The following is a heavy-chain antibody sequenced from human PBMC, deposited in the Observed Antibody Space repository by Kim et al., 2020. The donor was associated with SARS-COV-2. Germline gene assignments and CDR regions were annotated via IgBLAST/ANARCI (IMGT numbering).Heavy chain of an antibody. J-gene: IGHJ4*02. CDR3: ARVDGSGSYYKF. CDR1: GFTFSAFS. Sequence: GVSLRLSCTASGFTFSAFSMNWVRQAPGKGLEWVSSINRNSRDIYYPDSLKGRFTISRDNAKNSLYLQMNSLSAEDTAVYYCARVDGSGSYYKFWGQGTLVIVSS. D-gene: IGHD3-10*01. CDR2: INRNSRDI. V-gene: IGHV3-21*01.